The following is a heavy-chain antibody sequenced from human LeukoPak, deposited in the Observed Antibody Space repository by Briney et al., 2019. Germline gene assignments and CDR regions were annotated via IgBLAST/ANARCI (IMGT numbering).Heavy chain of an antibody. CDR1: GGSVSSGGYS. CDR3: AEVDSSGYQIDY. V-gene: IGHV4-30-2*01. CDR2: ISHSGST. D-gene: IGHD3-22*01. J-gene: IGHJ4*02. Sequence: SETLSLTCGVSGGSVSSGGYSWSWIRQPPGKGLEWIGHISHSGSTYYNPSLKSRVTMSVDVSENQFSLRLSSVTAADTAVYYCAEVDSSGYQIDYWGQGTLVTVSS.